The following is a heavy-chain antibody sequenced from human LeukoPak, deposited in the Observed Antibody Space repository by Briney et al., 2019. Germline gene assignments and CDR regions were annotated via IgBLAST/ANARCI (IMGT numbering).Heavy chain of an antibody. CDR1: GFTFSSYW. J-gene: IGHJ4*02. CDR3: ARVPAIYSGSYSVDGPFDY. Sequence: GESLKISCAASGFTFSSYWMSWVRQAPGKGLEWVANIKLDGGEKYYVDSVKGRFTISRDNAKNSLYLQMNSLRAEDTAVYYCARVPAIYSGSYSVDGPFDYWGQGTLVTVSS. D-gene: IGHD1-26*01. CDR2: IKLDGGEK. V-gene: IGHV3-7*01.